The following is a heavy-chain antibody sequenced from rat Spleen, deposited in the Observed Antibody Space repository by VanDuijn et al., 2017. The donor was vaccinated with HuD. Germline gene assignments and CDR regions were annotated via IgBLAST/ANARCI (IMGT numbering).Heavy chain of an antibody. Sequence: EVQLVESGGTLVQPEGSLKLSCVASGFTFSSYYMAWVRQAPAKGLEWVAYISLGGDDTHYRDSVKGRFTISRDNAKSTLYLQMDSLRSEDTATYYCARSDGVHYYLPFADWGQGTLVTVSS. CDR3: ARSDGVHYYLPFAD. J-gene: IGHJ3*01. D-gene: IGHD1-12*02. V-gene: IGHV5-25*01. CDR1: GFTFSSYY. CDR2: ISLGGDDT.